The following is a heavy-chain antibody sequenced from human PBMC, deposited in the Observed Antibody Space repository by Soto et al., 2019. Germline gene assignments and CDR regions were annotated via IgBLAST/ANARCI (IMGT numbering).Heavy chain of an antibody. V-gene: IGHV3-11*06. CDR1: GFTFSDYY. D-gene: IGHD5-18*01. CDR3: ARDLVVRGYSYSPIGYYYGMDV. CDR2: ISSSSSYT. J-gene: IGHJ6*02. Sequence: GGSLRLSCAASGFTFSDYYMSWIRQAPGKGLEWVSYISSSSSYTNYADSVKGRFTISRDNAKNSLYLQMNSLRAEDTAVYYCARDLVVRGYSYSPIGYYYGMDVWGQGTTVTVSS.